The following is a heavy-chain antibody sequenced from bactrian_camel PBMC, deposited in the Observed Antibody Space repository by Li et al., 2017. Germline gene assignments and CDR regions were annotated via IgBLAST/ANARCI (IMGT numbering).Heavy chain of an antibody. J-gene: IGHJ6*01. V-gene: IGHV3-2*01. CDR2: ISSGRST. D-gene: IGHD6*01. CDR1: EFPSGHYC. Sequence: HVQLVESGGASAQVGGSLTLSCTSTEFPSGHYCWGWFRQAPGKGLEWVSTISSGRSTDYAESVKGRFTISRDNSKNILYLEMNSLKSEDTALYYCATSLYAGSWISSLGYWGQGTQVTVS. CDR3: ATSLYAGSWISSLGY.